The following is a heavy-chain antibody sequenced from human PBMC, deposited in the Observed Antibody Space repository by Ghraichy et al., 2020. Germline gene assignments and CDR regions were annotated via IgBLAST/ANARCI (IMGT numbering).Heavy chain of an antibody. CDR1: GFTFSSYS. Sequence: GGSLRLSCAASGFTFSSYSMNWVRQAPGKGLEWVSSISSSSSYIYYADSVKGRFTISRDNAKNSLYLQMNSLRAEDTTVYYCARDDGDYGAVHDYWGQGTLVTVSS. CDR3: ARDDGDYGAVHDY. J-gene: IGHJ4*02. CDR2: ISSSSSYI. D-gene: IGHD4-17*01. V-gene: IGHV3-21*01.